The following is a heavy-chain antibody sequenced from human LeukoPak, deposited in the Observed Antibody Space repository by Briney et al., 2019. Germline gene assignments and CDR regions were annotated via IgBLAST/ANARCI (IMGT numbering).Heavy chain of an antibody. Sequence: PGGSLRLSCAASGFTFSNAWMSWVRQAPGKGLEWVANIKQDGSEKYYVDSVKGRFTISRDNAKNSLYLQMNSLRAEDTAVYYCARGSTYYYDRPLDYWGQGTLVTVSS. V-gene: IGHV3-7*01. D-gene: IGHD3-22*01. J-gene: IGHJ4*02. CDR1: GFTFSNAW. CDR2: IKQDGSEK. CDR3: ARGSTYYYDRPLDY.